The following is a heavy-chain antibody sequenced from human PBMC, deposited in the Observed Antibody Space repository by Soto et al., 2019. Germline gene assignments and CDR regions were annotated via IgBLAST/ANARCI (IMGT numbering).Heavy chain of an antibody. CDR2: ISSSGSLI. Sequence: GGSLRLSCAASGFTFSDFYMSWVRQAPGKGLEWISYISSSGSLIYYADSVKGRFTISRDNANNSLYLQMNSLRVEDTAVYYCVRDPPPDSETVYMDVSGKGNKVTVSS. CDR3: VRDPPPDSETVYMDV. D-gene: IGHD4-17*01. V-gene: IGHV3-11*01. CDR1: GFTFSDFY. J-gene: IGHJ6*04.